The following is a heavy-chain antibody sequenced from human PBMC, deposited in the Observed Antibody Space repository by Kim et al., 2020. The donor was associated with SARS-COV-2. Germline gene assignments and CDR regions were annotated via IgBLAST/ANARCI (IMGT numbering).Heavy chain of an antibody. Sequence: ASVKVSCKASGFSLTNYYMHWVRQAPGQGLEWMGIIDARRASTGYAQSFKGRVHMSSDTSTNTVYVELTNLKSDDTAVYYCARADPLYSASWYEPAFDTWGQGTVVSVSS. D-gene: IGHD6-13*01. V-gene: IGHV1-46*01. CDR3: ARADPLYSASWYEPAFDT. CDR1: GFSLTNYY. J-gene: IGHJ3*02. CDR2: IDARRAST.